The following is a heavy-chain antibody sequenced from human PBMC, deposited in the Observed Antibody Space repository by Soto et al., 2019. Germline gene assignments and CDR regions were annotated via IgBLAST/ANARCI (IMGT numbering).Heavy chain of an antibody. J-gene: IGHJ4*02. CDR3: ARDYYKYYDSSGYYRSPAY. CDR2: ISSSSSYI. V-gene: IGHV3-21*01. D-gene: IGHD3-22*01. Sequence: PGGSLRLSCAASGFTFSSYSMNWVRQAPGKGLEWVSSISSSSSYIYYADSVKGRFTISRDNAKNSLYLQMNSLRAEDTAVYYCARDYYKYYDSSGYYRSPAYRAQRTPVTVSS. CDR1: GFTFSSYS.